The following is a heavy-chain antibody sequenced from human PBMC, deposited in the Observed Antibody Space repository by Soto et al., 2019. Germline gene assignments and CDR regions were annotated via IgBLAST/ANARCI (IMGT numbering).Heavy chain of an antibody. CDR3: VKGGWLDE. CDR2: ISGSDKST. D-gene: IGHD5-12*01. Sequence: EVQLLESGGGLVQPGGSLRLSCAASGFPFAPYKMGWFPRAPGKGLEGVSVISGSDKSTYYADSLNGRFTISRDNSKNTLYLQMDSLRVEDTAVYHCVKGGWLDEWGQGTLVTVSS. V-gene: IGHV3-23*01. J-gene: IGHJ4*02. CDR1: GFPFAPYK.